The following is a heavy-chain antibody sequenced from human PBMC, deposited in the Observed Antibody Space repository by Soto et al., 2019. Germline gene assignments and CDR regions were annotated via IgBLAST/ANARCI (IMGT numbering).Heavy chain of an antibody. CDR3: ATDRAAVVPAAIGGVAFDI. CDR2: FDPEDGET. Sequence: ASVKVSCKVSGYTLTELSMHWVRQAPGKGLEWMGGFDPEDGETIYAQKFQGRVTMTEDTSTDTAYMELSSLRSEDTAVYYCATDRAAVVPAAIGGVAFDIWGQGTMVTV. V-gene: IGHV1-24*01. D-gene: IGHD2-2*02. CDR1: GYTLTELS. J-gene: IGHJ3*02.